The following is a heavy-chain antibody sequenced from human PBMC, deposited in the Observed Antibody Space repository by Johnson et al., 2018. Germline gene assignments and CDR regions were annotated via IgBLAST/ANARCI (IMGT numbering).Heavy chain of an antibody. Sequence: VQLVESGGGLVKPGGSLRLSCAASGFTFSSYSMNWVRQAPGKGLEWVSSISSSSSYIYYADSVKGRFIISRDNAKNSLYLQMNSLRAEDTAVYYCARRDTMVHYGMDVWGQGTTVTVSS. CDR2: ISSSSSYI. J-gene: IGHJ6*02. D-gene: IGHD3-10*01. CDR3: ARRDTMVHYGMDV. V-gene: IGHV3-21*01. CDR1: GFTFSSYS.